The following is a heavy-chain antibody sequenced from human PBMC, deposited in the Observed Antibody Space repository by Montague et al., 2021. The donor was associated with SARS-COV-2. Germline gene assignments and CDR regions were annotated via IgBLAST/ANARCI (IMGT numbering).Heavy chain of an antibody. CDR2: IDWDEDQ. CDR3: ARSYGDYRDSYFDY. D-gene: IGHD4-17*01. CDR1: GFSLNTSGMC. V-gene: IGHV2-70*01. J-gene: IGHJ4*02. Sequence: PGLVEPTQTLTLTCTFSGFSLNTSGMCVSWIRQPPGKALEWLALIDWDEDQYYSTSLKTRLTISKDTSKNQVVLTMTNMDPIDTATYYCARSYGDYRDSYFDYWGQGTLVTVSS.